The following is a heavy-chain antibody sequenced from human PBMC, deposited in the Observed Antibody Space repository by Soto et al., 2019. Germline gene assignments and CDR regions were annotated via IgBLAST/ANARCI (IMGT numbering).Heavy chain of an antibody. J-gene: IGHJ2*01. D-gene: IGHD1-20*01. Sequence: SETLSLTCTVSGGSISSYYWSWIRQPPGKGLEWIGYIYYSGSTNYNPSLKSRVTISVDTSKNQFSLKLSSVTAADTAVYYCARDGRGSLRSLITKLGFWYSAPWGRGTLITVSS. CDR1: GGSISSYY. CDR2: IYYSGST. V-gene: IGHV4-59*01. CDR3: ARDGRGSLRSLITKLGFWYSAP.